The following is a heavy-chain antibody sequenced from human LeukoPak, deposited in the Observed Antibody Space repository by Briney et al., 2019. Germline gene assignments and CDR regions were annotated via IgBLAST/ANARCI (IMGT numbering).Heavy chain of an antibody. CDR1: GGFFSGYY. J-gene: IGHJ4*02. D-gene: IGHD3-3*02. CDR3: GRLAGRTLAQAFYYDC. Sequence: SETLSLTCAVNGGFFSGYYWSWVRQSPGKGVEWIGEINFSGITKYNPSLKSRLTISADTSKEHFSLTLISVTAADTAVFYCGRLAGRTLAQAFYYDCWGQGLLVTVSS. V-gene: IGHV4-34*01. CDR2: INFSGIT.